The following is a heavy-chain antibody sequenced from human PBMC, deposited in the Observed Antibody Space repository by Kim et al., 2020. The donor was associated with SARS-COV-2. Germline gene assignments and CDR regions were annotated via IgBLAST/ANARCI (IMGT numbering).Heavy chain of an antibody. CDR3: ARDLGYFFHPGP. CDR2: IYTSGST. J-gene: IGHJ5*02. Sequence: SETPSLTCTVSGGSISSGSYYWSWIRQPAGKGLEWIGRIYTSGSTNYNPSLKSRVTISVDTSKNQFSLKLSSVTAADTAVYYCARDLGYFFHPGPWGQGTLVTVSS. CDR1: GGSISSGSYY. D-gene: IGHD3-16*01. V-gene: IGHV4-61*02.